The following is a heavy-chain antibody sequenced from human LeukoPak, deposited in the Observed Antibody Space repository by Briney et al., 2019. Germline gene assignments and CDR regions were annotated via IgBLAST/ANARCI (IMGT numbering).Heavy chain of an antibody. J-gene: IGHJ3*02. CDR2: IYTSGST. Sequence: PSETLSLTCTVSGGSISSGSYYWSWIRQPAGKGLEWIGRIYTSGSTNYNPSLKSRVTISVDTSKNQFSLKLSSVTAADTAVYYCARESPDDAFDIWGQGTMVTVSS. CDR1: GGSISSGSYY. V-gene: IGHV4-61*02. D-gene: IGHD1-14*01. CDR3: ARESPDDAFDI.